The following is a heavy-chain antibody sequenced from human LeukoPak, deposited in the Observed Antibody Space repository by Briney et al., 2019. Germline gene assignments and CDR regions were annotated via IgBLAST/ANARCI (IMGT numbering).Heavy chain of an antibody. CDR2: INSDGSST. D-gene: IGHD4-17*01. Sequence: GGSLRLSCAASGFTFSSYWMHWVRQAPGKGLVWVSRINSDGSSTSYADSVKGRFTISRDNAKNTLYLQMNSLRAEDTAVYYCARADNPLDYGDYPYWYFDLWGRGTLVTVSS. CDR3: ARADNPLDYGDYPYWYFDL. CDR1: GFTFSSYW. J-gene: IGHJ2*01. V-gene: IGHV3-74*01.